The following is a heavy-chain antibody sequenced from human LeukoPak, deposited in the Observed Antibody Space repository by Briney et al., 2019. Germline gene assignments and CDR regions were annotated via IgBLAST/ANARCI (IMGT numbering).Heavy chain of an antibody. CDR3: ARNDILTGSWFDP. V-gene: IGHV1-2*02. D-gene: IGHD3-9*01. CDR1: GYTFTGCY. Sequence: ASVKVSCKASGYTFTGCYMHWVRQAPGQGLEWMGWINPNSGGTNYAQKFQGRVTMTRDTSISTAYMELSRLRSDDTAVYYCARNDILTGSWFDPWGQGTLVTVSS. CDR2: INPNSGGT. J-gene: IGHJ5*02.